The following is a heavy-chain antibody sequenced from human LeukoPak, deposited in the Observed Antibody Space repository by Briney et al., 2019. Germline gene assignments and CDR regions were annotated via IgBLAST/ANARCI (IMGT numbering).Heavy chain of an antibody. D-gene: IGHD2-21*01. J-gene: IGHJ3*02. CDR3: ARRRGSVISDAFDI. V-gene: IGHV4-38-2*02. Sequence: SETLSLTCTVSGYSISSAYFWGWIRRPPGKGLEWIGTVYHSGSTYYNPSLKSRVTMSVDTSKNQFSLKLSSVTAADTALYYCARRRGSVISDAFDIWGQGTMLTVSS. CDR2: VYHSGST. CDR1: GYSISSAYF.